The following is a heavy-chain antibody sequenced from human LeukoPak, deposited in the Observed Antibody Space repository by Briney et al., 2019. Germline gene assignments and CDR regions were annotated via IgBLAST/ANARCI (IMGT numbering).Heavy chain of an antibody. D-gene: IGHD2-15*01. CDR3: ARGCSGGSCYLIFDY. Sequence: ASVKVSCKASGYTFTSYGISWVRQAPGQGLEWMGWISAYNGNTNYAQKLQGRVTMTTDTSTSTAYMELRSLRSDDTAVYYCARGCSGGSCYLIFDYWGQGTLVTVSS. J-gene: IGHJ4*02. CDR2: ISAYNGNT. V-gene: IGHV1-18*01. CDR1: GYTFTSYG.